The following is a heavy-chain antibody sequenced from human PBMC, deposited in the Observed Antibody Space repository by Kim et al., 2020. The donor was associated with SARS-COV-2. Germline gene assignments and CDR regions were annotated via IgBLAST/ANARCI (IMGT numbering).Heavy chain of an antibody. D-gene: IGHD3-10*01. Sequence: VKGRFTISRDNAKNSLYLQMNSLRAEDTALYYCASITMVRGVLGYGMDVLGQGTTVTVSS. J-gene: IGHJ6*02. V-gene: IGHV3-9*01. CDR3: ASITMVRGVLGYGMDV.